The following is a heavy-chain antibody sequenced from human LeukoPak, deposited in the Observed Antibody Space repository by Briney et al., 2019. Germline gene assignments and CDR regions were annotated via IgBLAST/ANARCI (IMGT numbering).Heavy chain of an antibody. V-gene: IGHV1-69*05. CDR2: IIPIFGTA. D-gene: IGHD3-10*01. CDR1: GGTFSSYA. CDR3: ARDFYGSGSYDY. Sequence: ASVKVSCKASGGTFSSYAISWVRQAPGQGLEWMGGIIPIFGTANYAQKFQGRVTITTDESTSTAYMELSSLRSEDTAVYYCARDFYGSGSYDYWGQGTLVTVSS. J-gene: IGHJ4*02.